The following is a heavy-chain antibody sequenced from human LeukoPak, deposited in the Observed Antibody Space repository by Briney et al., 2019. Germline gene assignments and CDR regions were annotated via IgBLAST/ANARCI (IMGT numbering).Heavy chain of an antibody. J-gene: IGHJ4*02. V-gene: IGHV3-21*01. D-gene: IGHD3-22*01. CDR2: ISSSSSYI. CDR1: GFTFSSYS. Sequence: GGSLRLSCAASGFTFSSYSMNWVRQAPGKGLEWVSSISSSSSYIYYADSVKGRFTISRDNAKNSLYLQMNSLRAEDTAVYYCARPINDSSGYYIPFDYWGQGTLVTVSS. CDR3: ARPINDSSGYYIPFDY.